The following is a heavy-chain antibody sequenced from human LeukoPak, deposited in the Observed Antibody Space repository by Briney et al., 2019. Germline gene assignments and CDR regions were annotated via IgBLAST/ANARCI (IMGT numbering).Heavy chain of an antibody. CDR3: AKDQDSGRYYVRHFQH. J-gene: IGHJ1*01. CDR1: GLAFSSYG. D-gene: IGHD1-26*01. V-gene: IGHV3-30*18. Sequence: PGGSLRLSCAASGLAFSSYGMHWVRQAPGKGLEWVAVISYDGSKKFYADSVKGRFTISRDNSKNTLYLQMDSLRAEDTAVYYCAKDQDSGRYYVRHFQHWGQGTLVTVSS. CDR2: ISYDGSKK.